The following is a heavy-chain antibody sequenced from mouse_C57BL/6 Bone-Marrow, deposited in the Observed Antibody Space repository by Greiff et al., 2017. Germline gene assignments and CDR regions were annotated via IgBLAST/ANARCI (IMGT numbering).Heavy chain of an antibody. V-gene: IGHV1-22*01. D-gene: IGHD2-2*01. CDR3: ANELRWLRRYYYAMDY. CDR1: GYTFTDYN. CDR2: INPNNGGT. Sequence: EVQLQESGPELVKPGASVKMSCKASGYTFTDYNMHWVKQSHGKSLEWIGYINPNNGGTSYNQKFKGKATLTVNKSSSTAYMELRSLTSEDSAVYYCANELRWLRRYYYAMDYWGQGTSVTVSS. J-gene: IGHJ4*01.